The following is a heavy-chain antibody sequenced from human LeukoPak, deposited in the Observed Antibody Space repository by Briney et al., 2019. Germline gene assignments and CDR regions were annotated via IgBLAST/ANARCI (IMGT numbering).Heavy chain of an antibody. CDR2: INPSSGGS. CDR1: GYTFTGYY. CDR3: AREGREGWYFDL. J-gene: IGHJ2*01. Sequence: GASVTVSCKASGYTFTGYYMHWVRQAPGQGLEWMGWINPSSGGSKYAQKFQGRVTMTTDTSITTAYMELSSLRSDDTAVYYCAREGREGWYFDLWGRGTLVTVSS. V-gene: IGHV1-2*02.